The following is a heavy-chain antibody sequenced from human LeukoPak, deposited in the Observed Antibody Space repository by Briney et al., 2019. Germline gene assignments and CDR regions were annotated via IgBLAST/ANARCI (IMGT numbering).Heavy chain of an antibody. CDR2: MNADNGHR. J-gene: IGHJ4*01. Sequence: ASVKVSCKGSGDTFRHDTEWVRQAPGQGLEWMGWMNADNGHRGYAQKFQGRVTMTMDPSISTAYLELRSLTSEDTAVYYCARGRSSWFFDYWDQGTLLIVSS. D-gene: IGHD6-13*01. CDR1: GDTFRHD. CDR3: ARGRSSWFFDY. V-gene: IGHV1-8*01.